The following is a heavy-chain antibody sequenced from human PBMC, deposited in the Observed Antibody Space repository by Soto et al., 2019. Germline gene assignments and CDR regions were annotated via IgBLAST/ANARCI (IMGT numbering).Heavy chain of an antibody. J-gene: IGHJ5*02. V-gene: IGHV1-18*04. CDR2: ISAYNGNT. CDR1: GCTFTSYG. CDR3: ARDPSQNYYDSSGYRFDP. D-gene: IGHD3-22*01. Sequence: RASVKVSCKASGCTFTSYGISWVRQAPGQGLEWMGWISAYNGNTNYAQKLQGRVTMTTDTSTSTAYMELRSLRSDDTAVYYCARDPSQNYYDSSGYRFDPWGQGTLVTVSS.